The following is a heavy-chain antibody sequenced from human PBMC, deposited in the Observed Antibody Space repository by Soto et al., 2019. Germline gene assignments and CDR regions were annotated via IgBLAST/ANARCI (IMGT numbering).Heavy chain of an antibody. J-gene: IGHJ6*02. V-gene: IGHV1-18*04. CDR1: GYTFTSYG. CDR3: ARDQSIAARNYYYYYGMDV. CDR2: ISAYNGNT. Sequence: VKVSCKASGYTFTSYGISWVRQAPGQGLEWMGWISAYNGNTNYAQKLQGRVTMTTDTSTSTAYMELRSLRSDDTAVYYCARDQSIAARNYYYYYGMDVWGQGTTVTVSS. D-gene: IGHD6-13*01.